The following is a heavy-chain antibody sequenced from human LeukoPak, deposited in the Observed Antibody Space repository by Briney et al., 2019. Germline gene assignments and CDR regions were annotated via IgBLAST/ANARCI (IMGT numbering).Heavy chain of an antibody. J-gene: IGHJ5*02. V-gene: IGHV1-69*04. CDR3: ARDKYSSSSLYNWFDP. CDR2: IIPILGIA. D-gene: IGHD6-6*01. Sequence: ASVKVSCKASGGTFSSYAISWARQAPGQGLEWMGRIIPILGIANYAQKFQGRVTITADKSTSTAYMELSSLRSEDTAVYYCARDKYSSSSLYNWFDPWGQGTLVTVSS. CDR1: GGTFSSYA.